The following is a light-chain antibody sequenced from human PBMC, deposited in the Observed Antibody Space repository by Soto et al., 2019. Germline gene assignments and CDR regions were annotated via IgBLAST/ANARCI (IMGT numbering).Light chain of an antibody. V-gene: IGKV3-20*01. CDR1: QSINSRY. CDR2: GAS. Sequence: EIVLTQSPGTLSLSPGERATLSCRASQSINSRYLAWYQQKPGQAPRLLIYGASSRATGIPDRFSGSGSGTDFTLTIIRLEPEDFAVYYCQQFGSSPGFTFGPGTKADIK. CDR3: QQFGSSPGFT. J-gene: IGKJ3*01.